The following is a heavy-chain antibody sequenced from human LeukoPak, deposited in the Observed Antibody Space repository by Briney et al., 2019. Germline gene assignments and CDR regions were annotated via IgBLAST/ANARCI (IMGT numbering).Heavy chain of an antibody. CDR3: AREGSRGAFDI. Sequence: PGRSLRLSCAASGFTFDDYAMHWVRQAPGKALDWVSVIILNSGSICYANSVKGRFTISRDNAKNSLYLQMGSLRAEDMAVYYCAREGSRGAFDIWGQGTMVTVSS. CDR1: GFTFDDYA. D-gene: IGHD3-10*01. J-gene: IGHJ3*02. CDR2: IILNSGSI. V-gene: IGHV3-9*03.